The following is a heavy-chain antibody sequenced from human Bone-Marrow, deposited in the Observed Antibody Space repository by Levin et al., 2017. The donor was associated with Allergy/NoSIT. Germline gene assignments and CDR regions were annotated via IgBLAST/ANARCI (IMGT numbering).Heavy chain of an antibody. CDR2: IYYSGST. J-gene: IGHJ4*02. V-gene: IGHV4-31*03. Sequence: PSETLSLTCTVSGGSISSGGYYWSWIRQHPGKGLEWIGYIYYSGSTYYNPSLKSRVTISVDTSKNQFSLKLSSVTAADTAVYYCARISAVVTPGGSGKRRIFDYWGQGTLVTVSS. CDR1: GGSISSGGYY. CDR3: ARISAVVTPGGSGKRRIFDY. D-gene: IGHD4-23*01.